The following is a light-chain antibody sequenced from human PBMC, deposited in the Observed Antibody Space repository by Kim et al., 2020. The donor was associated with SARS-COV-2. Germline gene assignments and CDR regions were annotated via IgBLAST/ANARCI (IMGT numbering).Light chain of an antibody. V-gene: IGLV3-19*01. J-gene: IGLJ1*01. CDR3: NSRDSTDYHYV. CDR2: AKN. Sequence: SSELTQDPAVSVALGQTVTITCKGDSLRTYYANWYQQKPGQAPILLIYAKNNRPSGIPDRFSGSYSWDTASLTITGAQAEDEADYYCNSRDSTDYHYVFGTGTKVTVL. CDR1: SLRTYY.